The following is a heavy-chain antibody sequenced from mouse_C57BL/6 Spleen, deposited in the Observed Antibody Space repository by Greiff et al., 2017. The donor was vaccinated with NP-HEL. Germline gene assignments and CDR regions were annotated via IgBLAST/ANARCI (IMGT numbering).Heavy chain of an antibody. D-gene: IGHD2-1*01. Sequence: VQLQQPGAELVKPGASVKLSCKASGYTFTSYWMQWVKQRPGQGLEWIGEIDPSDSYTNYNQKFKGKATLTVDTSSSTAYMQLSSLTSEDSAVYYCARIYYGNSYAMDYWGQGTSVTVSS. V-gene: IGHV1-50*01. CDR1: GYTFTSYW. CDR2: IDPSDSYT. J-gene: IGHJ4*01. CDR3: ARIYYGNSYAMDY.